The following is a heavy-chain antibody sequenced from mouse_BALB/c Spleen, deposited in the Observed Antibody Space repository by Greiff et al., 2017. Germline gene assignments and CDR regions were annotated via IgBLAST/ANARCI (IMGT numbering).Heavy chain of an antibody. Sequence: VQLQQSGAELVKPGASVKLSCKASGYTFTSYYMYWVKQRPGQGLEWIGEINPSNGGTNFNEKFKSKATLTVDKSSSTAYMQLSSLTSEDSAVYYCTRGYRYDAAWFAYWGQGTLVTVSA. J-gene: IGHJ3*01. CDR3: TRGYRYDAAWFAY. D-gene: IGHD2-14*01. CDR1: GYTFTSYY. CDR2: INPSNGGT. V-gene: IGHV1S81*02.